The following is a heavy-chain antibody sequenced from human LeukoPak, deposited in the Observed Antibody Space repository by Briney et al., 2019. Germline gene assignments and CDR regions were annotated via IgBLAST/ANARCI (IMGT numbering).Heavy chain of an antibody. CDR1: GGSISSYY. V-gene: IGHV4-59*08. Sequence: SETLSLTCIVSGGSISSYYWSWIRQPPGKGLEWIGYIYYSGSTNYNPSLKSRVTISVDTSKNQFSLKLSSVTAADTAVYYCARYGSGSYYNSRRFDYWGQGTLVTVSS. CDR3: ARYGSGSYYNSRRFDY. CDR2: IYYSGST. D-gene: IGHD3-10*01. J-gene: IGHJ4*02.